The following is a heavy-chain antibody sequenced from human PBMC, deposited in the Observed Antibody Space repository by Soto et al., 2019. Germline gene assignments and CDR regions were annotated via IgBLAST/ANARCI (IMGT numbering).Heavy chain of an antibody. CDR3: VRRHVSATGIDWFDP. V-gene: IGHV1-3*01. D-gene: IGHD6-13*01. J-gene: IGHJ5*02. Sequence: ASVKVSCKASGYTFTSYGIHWVRQAPGQRLEWMGWINAANGDTKYSPKFQGRVTITKDTSASTAYMELSSLRSEDTAVYYCVRRHVSATGIDWFDPWGQGTLVTVSS. CDR2: INAANGDT. CDR1: GYTFTSYG.